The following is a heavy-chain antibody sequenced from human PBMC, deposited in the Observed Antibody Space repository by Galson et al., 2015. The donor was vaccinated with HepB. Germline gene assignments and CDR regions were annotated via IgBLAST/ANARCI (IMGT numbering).Heavy chain of an antibody. CDR2: ISYDGSNK. J-gene: IGHJ4*02. D-gene: IGHD5-12*01. V-gene: IGHV3-30*04. CDR1: GFTFSSYA. Sequence: SLRLSCAASGFTFSSYAMHWVRQAPGKGLEWVAVISYDGSNKYYADSVKGRFTISRDNSKNTLYLQMNSLRAEDTAVYYCASPGSGYDDFDYWGQGTLVTVSS. CDR3: ASPGSGYDDFDY.